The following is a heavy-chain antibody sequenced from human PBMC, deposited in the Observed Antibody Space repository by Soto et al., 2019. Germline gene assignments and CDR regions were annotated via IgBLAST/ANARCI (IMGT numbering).Heavy chain of an antibody. V-gene: IGHV1-8*01. J-gene: IGHJ6*02. CDR1: GYTFTSYD. CDR3: SRERTGTTSMDV. D-gene: IGHD1-1*01. Sequence: QVQLVQSGAEVKKPGASVKVSCKASGYTFTSYDINWVRQATGQGLEWMGWMNPNSGNTGYAQKFRGRVTMTRNTSISTAYMELSSLRSEDTAVYYCSRERTGTTSMDVWGQGTTVTVSS. CDR2: MNPNSGNT.